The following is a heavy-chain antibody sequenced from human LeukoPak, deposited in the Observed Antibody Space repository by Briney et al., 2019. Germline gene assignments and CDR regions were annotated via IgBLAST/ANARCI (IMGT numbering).Heavy chain of an antibody. D-gene: IGHD2-2*01. CDR2: ISGSGGST. CDR1: GFTFSSYA. Sequence: GGTLRLSCAASGFTFSSYAMSWVRQAPGKGLEWVSGISGSGGSTYYADSVKGRFTISGDNSKNTLYMQMNSLRAEDTAAYYCAKVGGSSIVVVPAVMFFEYRGQGTLVTVSS. V-gene: IGHV3-23*01. CDR3: AKVGGSSIVVVPAVMFFEY. J-gene: IGHJ4*02.